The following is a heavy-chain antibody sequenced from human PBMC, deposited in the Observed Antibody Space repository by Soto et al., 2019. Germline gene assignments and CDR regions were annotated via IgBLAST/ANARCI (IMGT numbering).Heavy chain of an antibody. V-gene: IGHV3-74*01. CDR1: GFIFSSDW. CDR2: INTDGSDT. Sequence: PGGSLRLSCAASGFIFSSDWLHWVRQAPGGGLVWVSRINTDGSDTSYADSVRDRFIISRHNSESTLYLPISSLRAEDTAVYYCARGRAGYYYSLIYWGQGTLVTVSS. J-gene: IGHJ4*02. CDR3: ARGRAGYYYSLIY. D-gene: IGHD3-22*01.